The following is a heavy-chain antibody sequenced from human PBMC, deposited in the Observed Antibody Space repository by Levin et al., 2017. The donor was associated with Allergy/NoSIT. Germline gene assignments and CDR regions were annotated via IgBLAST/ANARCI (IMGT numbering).Heavy chain of an antibody. CDR3: ARLKGLLNGSSDH. V-gene: IGHV3-23*01. D-gene: IGHD3-9*01. J-gene: IGHJ4*02. Sequence: GGSLRLSCAASGFTFSNNAMSWVRQAPGKGLEWVSSIVNSGGSTYYADSVKGRFTMSRDNSKNTLYLQMNSLRAEDTAVYYCARLKGLLNGSSDHWGQGTLVIVSS. CDR1: GFTFSNNA. CDR2: IVNSGGST.